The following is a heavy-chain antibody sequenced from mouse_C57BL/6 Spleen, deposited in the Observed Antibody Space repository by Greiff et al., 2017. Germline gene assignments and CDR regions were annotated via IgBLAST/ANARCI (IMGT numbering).Heavy chain of an antibody. D-gene: IGHD2-5*01. CDR2: INPNNGGT. CDR3: ARSYYSNYGFAY. Sequence: VQLQQSGPELVKPGASVKMSCKASGYTFTDYNMHWVKQSHGKSLEWIGYINPNNGGTSYNQKFKGKATLTVNKSSSTAYMELRSLTSEESAVYYCARSYYSNYGFAYWGQGTLVTVSA. CDR1: GYTFTDYN. J-gene: IGHJ3*01. V-gene: IGHV1-22*01.